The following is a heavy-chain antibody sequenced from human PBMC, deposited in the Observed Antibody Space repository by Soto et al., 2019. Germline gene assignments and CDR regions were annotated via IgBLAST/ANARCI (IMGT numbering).Heavy chain of an antibody. J-gene: IGHJ6*02. D-gene: IGHD6-13*01. CDR2: IIPIFGTA. CDR1: GGTFSSYA. V-gene: IGHV1-69*13. Sequence: GASVKFSCKASGGTFSSYAISWVRQAPVQGLEWMGGIIPIFGTANYAQKFQGRVTITADESTSTAYMELSSLRSEDTAVYYCASRGGWAAAGTPLFYMDVWGQGTTVTVSS. CDR3: ASRGGWAAAGTPLFYMDV.